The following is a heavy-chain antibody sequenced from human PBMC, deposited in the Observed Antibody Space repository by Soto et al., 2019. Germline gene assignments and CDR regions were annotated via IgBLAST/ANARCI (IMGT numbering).Heavy chain of an antibody. V-gene: IGHV3-23*01. CDR2: ISGSGGNT. D-gene: IGHD6-13*01. Sequence: EVQLLESGGDLVQPGGSLRLPCAASGFTFSSYAMSWVRQAPGKGLEWVSAISGSGGNTYYADSVKGRFTISRDNSKSTLFLQMNILRAEDTAVYYCARDWGITAGGLFDYWGQGTLVTVSS. J-gene: IGHJ4*02. CDR1: GFTFSSYA. CDR3: ARDWGITAGGLFDY.